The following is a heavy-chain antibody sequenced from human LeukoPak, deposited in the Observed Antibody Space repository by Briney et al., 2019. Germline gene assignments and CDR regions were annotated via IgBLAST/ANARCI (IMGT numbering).Heavy chain of an antibody. D-gene: IGHD1-26*01. V-gene: IGHV1-2*06. J-gene: IGHJ4*02. CDR2: INPNNGAT. CDR3: TRESGSYHGNDY. Sequence: ASVKVSCKASGYTFTGYYIHWVRQVPGQGLEWMGRINPNNGATNYAQKLQGRVTITGDTSISTAYMELSSLRSDDTAVYYCTRESGSYHGNDYWGQGTLVTVSS. CDR1: GYTFTGYY.